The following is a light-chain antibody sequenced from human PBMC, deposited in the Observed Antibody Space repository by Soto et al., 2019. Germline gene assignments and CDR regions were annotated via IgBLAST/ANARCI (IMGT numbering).Light chain of an antibody. CDR2: SND. J-gene: IGLJ2*01. CDR1: NSNVGSNV. CDR3: AARDDSLNGPV. V-gene: IGLV1-44*01. Sequence: QSVLTQPPSASGTPGQRVTISCSGSNSNVGSNVVNWYQQLPGTAPELLIYSNDQRPSGVPDRFSGSKSGTSASLAISGLQPDDEADYYCAARDDSLNGPVFGGGTKLTVL.